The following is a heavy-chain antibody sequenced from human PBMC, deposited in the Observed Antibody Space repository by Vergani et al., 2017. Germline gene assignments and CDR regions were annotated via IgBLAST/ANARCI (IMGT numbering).Heavy chain of an antibody. V-gene: IGHV3-23*01. Sequence: VQLQESGPGLVKPSQTLSLTCTVSGGSISSGGYYWSWIRQHPGKGLEWVSAISGSGGSTYYADSVKGRFTISRDNSKNTLYLQMNSLRAEDTAVYYCAKGGELLLSHFDYWGQGTLVTVSS. D-gene: IGHD1-26*01. CDR3: AKGGELLLSHFDY. CDR1: GGSISSGGYY. J-gene: IGHJ4*02. CDR2: ISGSGGST.